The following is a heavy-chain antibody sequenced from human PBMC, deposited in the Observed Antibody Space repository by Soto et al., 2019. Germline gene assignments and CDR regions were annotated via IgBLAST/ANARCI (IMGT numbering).Heavy chain of an antibody. Sequence: QVQLQESGPGLVKPSETLSLTCTVSGGSISSYYWSWIRQPPGKGLEWIGYIYYSGSTNYNPSLKSQVTISVHTSKNQFSLKLSSVTAADTAVYYCARDITGPVDYWGQGTLVTVSS. CDR3: ARDITGPVDY. V-gene: IGHV4-59*01. D-gene: IGHD1-20*01. J-gene: IGHJ4*02. CDR1: GGSISSYY. CDR2: IYYSGST.